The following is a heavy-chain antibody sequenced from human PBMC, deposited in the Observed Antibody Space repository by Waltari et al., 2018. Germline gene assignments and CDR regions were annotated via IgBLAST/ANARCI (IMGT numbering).Heavy chain of an antibody. CDR3: AIDPDCTGGVCYNYYGMDV. D-gene: IGHD2-8*02. V-gene: IGHV4-34*01. CDR2: INHSGST. CDR1: GGSFSVYY. Sequence: QVQLQQWGAGLLKPSETLSLTCAVYGGSFSVYYWSWIRQPPGKGLEWIGEINHSGSTNYNPSLKSRVTISVDTSKNQFSLKLSSVTAADTAVYYCAIDPDCTGGVCYNYYGMDVWGQGTTVTVSS. J-gene: IGHJ6*02.